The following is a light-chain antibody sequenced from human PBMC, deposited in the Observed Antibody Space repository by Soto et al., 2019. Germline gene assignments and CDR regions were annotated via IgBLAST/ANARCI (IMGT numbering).Light chain of an antibody. CDR2: DAS. V-gene: IGKV3-15*01. CDR1: HSVSSR. CDR3: QQYNNWPWT. Sequence: EVVMTQSPGTLFVSPGERVTISCRASHSVSSRLVWYQRKPGQAPRLLIYDASTRATGVPGRFSGSGSGTEFTLTISSLQSEDFAVYYCQQYNNWPWTFGQGTKVEIK. J-gene: IGKJ1*01.